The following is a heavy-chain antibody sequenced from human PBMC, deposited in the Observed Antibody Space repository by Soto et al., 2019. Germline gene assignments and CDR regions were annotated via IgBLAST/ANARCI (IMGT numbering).Heavy chain of an antibody. D-gene: IGHD3-16*01. V-gene: IGHV1-2*04. CDR1: GYTFTGHY. CDR2: INPKSGGT. CDR3: AKTGGGSGDFWYVDL. Sequence: QAQLVQSGAEVKKPGASVKVSCQASGYTFTGHYIHWVRQAPGQGLQWMGWINPKSGGTHYAQKFQGWVTLNRDTSIRTAYLDLTNVTAGDTAIYYGAKTGGGSGDFWYVDLWGRGTLVSVSS. J-gene: IGHJ2*01.